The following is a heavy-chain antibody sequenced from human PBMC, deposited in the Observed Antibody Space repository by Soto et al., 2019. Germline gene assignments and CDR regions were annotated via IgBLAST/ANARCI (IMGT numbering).Heavy chain of an antibody. V-gene: IGHV1-8*01. CDR2: MNPNSGNT. J-gene: IGHJ4*02. Sequence: QVRLVQSGAEVKKPGASVKVSCKASGYTFTSYDINWVRQATGQGLEWMGWMNPNSGNTGYAQKFQGRVNMTRNTSIRTAYMGLSSLSSEDTSVYYCASPKSVSSWYYFDFWGQRTLVTVSS. CDR3: ASPKSVSSWYYFDF. D-gene: IGHD6-13*01. CDR1: GYTFTSYD.